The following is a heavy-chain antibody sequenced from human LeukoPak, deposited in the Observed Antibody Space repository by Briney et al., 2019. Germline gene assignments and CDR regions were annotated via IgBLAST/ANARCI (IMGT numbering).Heavy chain of an antibody. CDR3: AKDVGGNPIRGAFDI. Sequence: PGGSLRLSCAASGFTFSSYWMHWVRQAPGKGLVWVSRINTDGSSTSYADSVKGRFTISRDNAKNSLYLQMNSLRAEDMALYYCAKDVGGNPIRGAFDIWGQGTMVTVSS. V-gene: IGHV3-74*01. D-gene: IGHD4-23*01. CDR1: GFTFSSYW. CDR2: INTDGSST. J-gene: IGHJ3*02.